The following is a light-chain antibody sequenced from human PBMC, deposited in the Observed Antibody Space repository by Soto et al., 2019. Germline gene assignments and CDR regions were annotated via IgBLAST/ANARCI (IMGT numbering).Light chain of an antibody. J-gene: IGKJ4*01. CDR1: QSVSSK. Sequence: EIVMTQSPATLSVSPGDRATLSCRASQSVSSKLAWYQQKPGQAPRLLIYGASTRATGIPARFSGSGSGTEFTLIISSLQSEDSAVYYCQQYIRWPLTFGGGTKVDIK. CDR3: QQYIRWPLT. CDR2: GAS. V-gene: IGKV3-15*01.